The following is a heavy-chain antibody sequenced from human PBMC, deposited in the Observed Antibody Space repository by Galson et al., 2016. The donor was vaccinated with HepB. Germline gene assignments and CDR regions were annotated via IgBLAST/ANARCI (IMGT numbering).Heavy chain of an antibody. CDR2: IYYTGST. D-gene: IGHD4-11*01. J-gene: IGHJ6*02. Sequence: TLSLTCTVSGGSISSGDYYWSWIRQPPGKGLDWIGYIYYTGSTYCNPSLKSRVSISVDTSKNQFSLRLSSVTAADTALYYCARIYSNYVLGMDVWGRGTTVTVSS. CDR1: GGSISSGDYY. CDR3: ARIYSNYVLGMDV. V-gene: IGHV4-30-4*01.